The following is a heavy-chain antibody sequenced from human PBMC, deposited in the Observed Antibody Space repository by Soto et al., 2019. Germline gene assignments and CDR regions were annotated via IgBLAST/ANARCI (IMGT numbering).Heavy chain of an antibody. Sequence: PSETLSLTCSVSGGSINSSSYFWGWVRQPPGKGLEWIGSIYYSGSTYYNPSLRSRVTISVDTSKNQFSLKLSSVTAADTAVFYCARHYSSGSRNWFDPWGQGTLVTISS. CDR2: IYYSGST. CDR3: ARHYSSGSRNWFDP. J-gene: IGHJ5*02. D-gene: IGHD6-19*01. CDR1: GGSINSSSYF. V-gene: IGHV4-39*01.